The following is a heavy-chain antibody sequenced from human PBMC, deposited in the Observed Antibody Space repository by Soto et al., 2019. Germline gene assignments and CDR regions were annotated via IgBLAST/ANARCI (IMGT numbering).Heavy chain of an antibody. D-gene: IGHD3-16*02. CDR3: ARRAIMITFGGVIAPWAFDI. J-gene: IGHJ3*02. Sequence: SETLSLTCSVSGGSISSGYWSWIRQPPGKGLEWIGYVYYSDSINYNPSLESRVTISVDTSKNQFSLKLSSVTAADTAVYYCARRAIMITFGGVIAPWAFDIWGQGTMVTVSS. CDR2: VYYSDSI. CDR1: GGSISSGY. V-gene: IGHV4-59*08.